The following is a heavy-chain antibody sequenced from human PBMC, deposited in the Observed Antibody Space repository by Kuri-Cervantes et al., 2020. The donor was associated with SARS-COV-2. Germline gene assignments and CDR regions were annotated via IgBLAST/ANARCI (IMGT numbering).Heavy chain of an antibody. CDR3: AGLLGFDP. CDR2: VNHRGST. D-gene: IGHD2-8*02. V-gene: IGHV4-34*01. Sequence: GSLRLSCAFYGESFSGYYWNWIRQSPGKGLEWIGEVNHRGSTNYNPSLKSRVTISVDTSKNQFSLKLSSVTAADTAVYYCAGLLGFDPWGQGTLVTVSS. J-gene: IGHJ5*02. CDR1: GESFSGYY.